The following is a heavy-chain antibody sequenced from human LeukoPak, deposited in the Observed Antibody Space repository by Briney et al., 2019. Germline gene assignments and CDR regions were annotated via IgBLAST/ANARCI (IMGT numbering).Heavy chain of an antibody. Sequence: ASVKVSCKASGGTFSSHAISWVRQAPGQGLEWMGRIIPILGIANYAQKFQGRVTMTRNTSISTAYMELSSLRSEDTAVYYCARERSIAAAYYYYYYGMDVWGQGTTVTVSS. D-gene: IGHD6-13*01. J-gene: IGHJ6*02. CDR2: IIPILGIA. CDR1: GGTFSSHA. CDR3: ARERSIAAAYYYYYYGMDV. V-gene: IGHV1-69*04.